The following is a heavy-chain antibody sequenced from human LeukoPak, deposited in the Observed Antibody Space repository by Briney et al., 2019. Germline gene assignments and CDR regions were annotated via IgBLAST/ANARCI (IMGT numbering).Heavy chain of an antibody. V-gene: IGHV3-23*01. CDR2: ISGDGGST. J-gene: IGHJ4*02. CDR3: ARLALSGSYLFSFDY. Sequence: GGSLRLSCAASGFTFSSYGMSWVRQAPGMGLEWVSSISGDGGSTYYADSVKGRFTISRDNSKNTVYLQMNSLRAEDTAVYYCARLALSGSYLFSFDYWGQGTLVTVSS. CDR1: GFTFSSYG. D-gene: IGHD1-26*01.